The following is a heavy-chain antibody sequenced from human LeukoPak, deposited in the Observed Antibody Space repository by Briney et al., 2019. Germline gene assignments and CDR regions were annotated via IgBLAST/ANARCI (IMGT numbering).Heavy chain of an antibody. CDR2: IYKSENT. V-gene: IGHV4-59*01. D-gene: IGHD5-24*01. Sequence: SETLSLTCAVSGASISSFFCNWIRQPPGKGLEWIGYIYKSENTNYNPSLKSRVTISGDTSKNEFSLKLTSVTAADTAEYYCVIGEGWQPDYWGQGTLVTVSS. CDR3: VIGEGWQPDY. CDR1: GASISSFF. J-gene: IGHJ4*01.